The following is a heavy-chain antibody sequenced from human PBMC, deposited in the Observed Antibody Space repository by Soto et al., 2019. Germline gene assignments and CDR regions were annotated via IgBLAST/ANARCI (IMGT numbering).Heavy chain of an antibody. CDR1: GGSFXGYY. D-gene: IGHD6-13*01. V-gene: IGHV4-34*01. CDR3: ARGGMVNSSAYDY. J-gene: IGHJ4*02. CDR2: INHSGST. Sequence: SETLSLTCAVYGGSFXGYYWSWIRQPPGKGLEWIGEINHSGSTNYNPSLKSRVTISVDTSKNQFSLKLSSVTAADTAVYYCARGGMVNSSAYDYWGQGTLVTVSS.